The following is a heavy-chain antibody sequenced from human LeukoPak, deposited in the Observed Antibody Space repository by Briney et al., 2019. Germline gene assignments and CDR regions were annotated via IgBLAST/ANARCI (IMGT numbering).Heavy chain of an antibody. Sequence: GGSLRLSCAASGFTFSSYSMNWVRQAPGKGLEWVSSISSSSSYIYYADSVKGRFTISRDNAKNSLYLQMNSLRAEDTAIYYCARGVGTTGNYWGQGTLVTVSS. CDR1: GFTFSSYS. CDR2: ISSSSSYI. J-gene: IGHJ4*02. V-gene: IGHV3-21*01. CDR3: ARGVGTTGNY. D-gene: IGHD1-26*01.